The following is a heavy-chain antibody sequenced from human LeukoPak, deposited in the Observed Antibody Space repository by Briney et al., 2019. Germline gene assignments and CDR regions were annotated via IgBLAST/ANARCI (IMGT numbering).Heavy chain of an antibody. V-gene: IGHV4-39*01. CDR2: IYYTGST. CDR1: GGSISSSAYY. Sequence: SETLSLTCTVSGGSISSSAYYWGCIRQPPGKGLEWIGSIYYTGSTYYNPSLKTRVTISVDTSKNQFSLKLSSVTAADTAVYYCARHTALGSPLHYWGQGTLVTVSS. J-gene: IGHJ4*02. CDR3: ARHTALGSPLHY. D-gene: IGHD5-18*01.